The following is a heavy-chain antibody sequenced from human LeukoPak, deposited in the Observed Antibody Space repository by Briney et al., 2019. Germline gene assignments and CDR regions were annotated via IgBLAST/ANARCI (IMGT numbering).Heavy chain of an antibody. CDR3: AKRRGMESQYYYDSSGGAFDI. CDR1: GFTFDDYA. D-gene: IGHD3-22*01. CDR2: ISGDGGST. V-gene: IGHV3-43*02. J-gene: IGHJ3*02. Sequence: GGSLRLFCAASGFTFDDYAMHWVRQAPGKGLEWVSLISGDGGSTYYADSVKGRFTISRDNSKNSLYLQMNSLRTEDTALYYCAKRRGMESQYYYDSSGGAFDIWGQGTMVTVSS.